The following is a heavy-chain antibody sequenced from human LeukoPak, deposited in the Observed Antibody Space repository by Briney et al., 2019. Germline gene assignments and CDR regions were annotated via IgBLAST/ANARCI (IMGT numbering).Heavy chain of an antibody. D-gene: IGHD3-10*01. CDR1: GFTFDDYA. CDR3: AKGGGGYSYYYYMDV. Sequence: GRSLRLSCAASGFTFDDYAMHWVRQAPGKGLEWVSGISWNSGSIGYADSVKGRFTISRDNAKNSLYLPMNSLRAEDMALYYCAKGGGGYSYYYYMDVWGKGTTVTVSS. CDR2: ISWNSGSI. V-gene: IGHV3-9*03. J-gene: IGHJ6*03.